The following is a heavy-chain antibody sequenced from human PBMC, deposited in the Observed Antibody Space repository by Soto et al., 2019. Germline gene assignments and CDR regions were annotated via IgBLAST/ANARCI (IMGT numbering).Heavy chain of an antibody. J-gene: IGHJ2*01. CDR2: INSSSSYT. CDR3: ARIIAAAGGRRYFDL. D-gene: IGHD6-13*01. Sequence: QVQLVESGGGLVKPGGSLRLSCAASGFTFSDYYMSWIRQAPGKGLEWVSYINSSSSYTNYADSVKGRFTISRDNAKNSLQLQMNSLRAEDTAVYYCARIIAAAGGRRYFDLWGRGTLVTVSS. CDR1: GFTFSDYY. V-gene: IGHV3-11*05.